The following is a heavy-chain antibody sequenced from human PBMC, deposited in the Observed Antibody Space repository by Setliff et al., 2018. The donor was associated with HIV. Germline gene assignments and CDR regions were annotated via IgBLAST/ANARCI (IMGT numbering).Heavy chain of an antibody. Sequence: SCAASGFTLSGQYMDWVRQAPGKGLEWVGRTRNKANSYTTEYAASVKGRISISRDDSKNSVYLQMNSLKTEDTAVYYCARARYSSGYYVSFDYWGQGTLVTVSS. J-gene: IGHJ4*02. V-gene: IGHV3-72*01. D-gene: IGHD6-19*01. CDR1: GFTLSGQY. CDR3: ARARYSSGYYVSFDY. CDR2: TRNKANSYTT.